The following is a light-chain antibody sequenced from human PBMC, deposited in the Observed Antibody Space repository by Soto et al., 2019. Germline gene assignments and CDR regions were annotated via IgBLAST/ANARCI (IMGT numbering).Light chain of an antibody. CDR2: RAS. CDR1: QSISSW. CDR3: QLYNTYSGT. Sequence: DIQITQSPSTLSASVGDTVTITCRASQSISSWLAWYQQKPGKAPKLLIYRASTLQSGVPSRFSASGSGTEFILTISSLQPDDFATYYCQLYNTYSGTFGQGTKVDIK. J-gene: IGKJ1*01. V-gene: IGKV1-5*03.